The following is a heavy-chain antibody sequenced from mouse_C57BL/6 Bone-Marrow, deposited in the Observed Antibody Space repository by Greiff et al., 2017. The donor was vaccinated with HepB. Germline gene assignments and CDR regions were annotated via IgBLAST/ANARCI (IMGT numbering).Heavy chain of an antibody. CDR3: ASQGGSFNWSWFAY. V-gene: IGHV1-9*01. J-gene: IGHJ3*01. CDR1: GYTFTGYW. CDR2: ILPGSGST. Sequence: VQLQQSGAELMKPGASVKLSCKATGYTFTGYWIEWVKQRPGHGLEWIGEILPGSGSTNYNEKFKGKATFTAATSSNTAYMQLSSLTTEDSAIYNCASQGGSFNWSWFAYWGQGTLVTVSA. D-gene: IGHD1-1*01.